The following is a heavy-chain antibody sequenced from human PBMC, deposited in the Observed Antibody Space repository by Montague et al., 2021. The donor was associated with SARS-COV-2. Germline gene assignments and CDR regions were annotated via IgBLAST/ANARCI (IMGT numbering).Heavy chain of an antibody. CDR3: AKDGEALAWGTFDI. D-gene: IGHD3-10*01. Sequence: TLSLTCTVSRDSIGSHNYFWAWIRQPPGKGLEWIGSVDYSGLTFYNPSLESRVTISVDTSKKQFSLKVNSVTAADTAVYYCAKDGEALAWGTFDIWGQGTMVTVSS. J-gene: IGHJ3*02. CDR1: RDSIGSHNYF. CDR2: VDYSGLT. V-gene: IGHV4-39*07.